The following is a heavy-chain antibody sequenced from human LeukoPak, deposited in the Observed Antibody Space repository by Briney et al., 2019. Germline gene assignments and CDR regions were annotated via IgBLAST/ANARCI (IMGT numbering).Heavy chain of an antibody. Sequence: SETLSLTCTVSGGSISSYYWSWIRQPPGKGLEWIGYIYYSGSTDYNPSLKSRVIISVDTSKNQFSLKLSSVTAADTAVYYCARSPCSGGSCYPDYWGQGTLVTVSS. CDR1: GGSISSYY. CDR2: IYYSGST. CDR3: ARSPCSGGSCYPDY. D-gene: IGHD2-15*01. J-gene: IGHJ4*02. V-gene: IGHV4-59*01.